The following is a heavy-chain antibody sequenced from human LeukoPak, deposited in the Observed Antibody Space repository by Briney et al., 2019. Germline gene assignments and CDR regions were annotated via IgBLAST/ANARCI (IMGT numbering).Heavy chain of an antibody. CDR2: IIPNSGDT. Sequence: ASVKVSCKASGYTFTGYYMHWVRQAPGQGLEWMGWIIPNSGDTEYAQKFQGRVTMTIDTSISTAYMELTSLRSDDTAVYYCARGYYGSGSPNDFDYWGQGTLVTVSS. V-gene: IGHV1-2*02. CDR1: GYTFTGYY. J-gene: IGHJ4*02. CDR3: ARGYYGSGSPNDFDY. D-gene: IGHD3-10*01.